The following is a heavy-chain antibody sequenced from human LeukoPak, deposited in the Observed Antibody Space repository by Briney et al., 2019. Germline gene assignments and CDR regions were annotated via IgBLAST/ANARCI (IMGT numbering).Heavy chain of an antibody. J-gene: IGHJ4*02. CDR3: ARARGYSYGYSDY. CDR1: GFTFSSYS. CDR2: ISSSSSIM. V-gene: IGHV3-48*01. D-gene: IGHD5-18*01. Sequence: GGSLRLSCAAPGFTFSSYSMNWVRQAPGKGLEWVSYISSSSSIMDYADSVKGRFTISRDNAKNSPYLQMNSLRAEDTAVYYCARARGYSYGYSDYWGQGTLVTVSS.